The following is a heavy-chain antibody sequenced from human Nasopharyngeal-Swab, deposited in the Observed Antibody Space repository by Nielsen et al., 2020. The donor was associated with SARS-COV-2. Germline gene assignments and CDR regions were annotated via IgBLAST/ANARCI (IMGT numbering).Heavy chain of an antibody. CDR2: INAGRGNT. CDR3: ARVPAVAASRIDY. V-gene: IGHV1-3*01. CDR1: GYTLSTSA. Sequence: ASVKVSCKASGYTLSTSAMYWVRQAPGQSPEFMGWINAGRGNTYYSQKFQGRVRISRDTSANTVYMELSRLRSADTAVYYCARVPAVAASRIDYWGQGTLVTVSS. J-gene: IGHJ4*02. D-gene: IGHD6-19*01.